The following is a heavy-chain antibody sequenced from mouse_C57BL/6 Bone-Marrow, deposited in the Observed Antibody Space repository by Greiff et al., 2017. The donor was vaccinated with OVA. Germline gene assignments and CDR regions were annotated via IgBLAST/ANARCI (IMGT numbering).Heavy chain of an antibody. CDR2: ISSGGSYT. J-gene: IGHJ2*01. D-gene: IGHD6-1*01. CDR1: GFTFSSYG. CDR3: ARGVPFRDDFDS. V-gene: IGHV5-6*01. Sequence: EVQVVESGGDLVKPGGSLKLSCAASGFTFSSYGMSWVRQTPDKRLEWVATISSGGSYTYYPDSVKGRFTISRDNAQNTLYLQMSSLKSEDTAMYYCARGVPFRDDFDSWGQGTTLTVSS.